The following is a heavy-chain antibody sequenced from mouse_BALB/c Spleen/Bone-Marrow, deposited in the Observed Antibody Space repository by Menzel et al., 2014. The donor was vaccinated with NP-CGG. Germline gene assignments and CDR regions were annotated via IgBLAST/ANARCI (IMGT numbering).Heavy chain of an antibody. CDR2: IDPASGNT. CDR1: GFNIKDTY. D-gene: IGHD1-1*01. V-gene: IGHV14-3*02. Sequence: PGASVKLSCTASGFNIKDTYMHWVKQRPEQGLEWIGRIDPASGNTKYDPKFQGKATITADTSSNTAYLQLSSLTSEDTAVYYXASYYYGSSSFAYWGQGTLVTVSA. J-gene: IGHJ3*01. CDR3: ASYYYGSSSFAY.